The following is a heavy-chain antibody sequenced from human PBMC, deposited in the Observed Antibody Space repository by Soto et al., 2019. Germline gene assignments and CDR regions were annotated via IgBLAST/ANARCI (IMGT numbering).Heavy chain of an antibody. CDR3: AKDQAVTIYWYFDL. CDR1: GFTFSSYG. Sequence: QVQLVESGGGVVQPGRSLRLSCAASGFTFSSYGMHWVRQGPGKGLEWVAVISYDGSNKYYADSVKGRFTISRDNSTNTPYLQMNSLRAEDTAVYYCAKDQAVTIYWYFDLWGRGTLVTVSS. J-gene: IGHJ2*01. CDR2: ISYDGSNK. V-gene: IGHV3-30*18. D-gene: IGHD4-17*01.